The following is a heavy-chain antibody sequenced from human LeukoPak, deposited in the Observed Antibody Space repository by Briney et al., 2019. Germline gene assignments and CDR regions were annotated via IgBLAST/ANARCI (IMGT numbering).Heavy chain of an antibody. D-gene: IGHD6-19*01. V-gene: IGHV1-69*01. CDR3: ARDRSAFPIAVAGTPGNWFDP. J-gene: IGHJ5*02. Sequence: SVKVSCKASGGTFSSYAISWVRQAPGQGLEWMGGIIPIFGTANYAQKFQGRVTITADESTSTAYMELSSLRSEDTAVYYCARDRSAFPIAVAGTPGNWFDPWGQGTLVTVSS. CDR1: GGTFSSYA. CDR2: IIPIFGTA.